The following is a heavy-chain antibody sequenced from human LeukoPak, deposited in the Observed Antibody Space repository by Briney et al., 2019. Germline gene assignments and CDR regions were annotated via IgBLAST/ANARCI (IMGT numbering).Heavy chain of an antibody. J-gene: IGHJ4*02. Sequence: ASVKVSCKASGYTFTGYYIHWVRQAPGQGLEWMGMIIPMFGTTEYAQKFQGRVTITADELTTTVYMELTSLISEDTAVYFCARDFDYWGQGTLVTVSS. CDR2: IIPMFGTT. CDR1: GYTFTGYY. V-gene: IGHV1-69*13. CDR3: ARDFDY.